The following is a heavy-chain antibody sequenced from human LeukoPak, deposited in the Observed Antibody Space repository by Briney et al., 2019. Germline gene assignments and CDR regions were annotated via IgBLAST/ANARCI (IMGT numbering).Heavy chain of an antibody. D-gene: IGHD2-15*01. V-gene: IGHV4-31*03. CDR3: ASRYCSGGSCGWYFDY. Sequence: SETLSLTCTVSGGSISSGGYYWSWIRQHPGKGLEWIGYIYYSGSTYYNPSLKSRVTMSVDTSKNQFSLKLSSVTAADAAVYYCASRYCSGGSCGWYFDYWGQGTLVTVSS. CDR1: GGSISSGGYY. J-gene: IGHJ4*02. CDR2: IYYSGST.